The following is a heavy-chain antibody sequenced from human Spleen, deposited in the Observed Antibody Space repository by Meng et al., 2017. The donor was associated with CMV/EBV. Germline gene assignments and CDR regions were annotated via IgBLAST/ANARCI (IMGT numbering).Heavy chain of an antibody. V-gene: IGHV1-69*10. Sequence: SVKVSCKASGGTFSSYAISWVRQAPGQGLEWMGGTIPILGIANYAQKFQGRVTITADKSTSTAYMELSSLRSEDTAVYYCARAVLSYYGSGSYFDYWGQGTLVTVSS. CDR3: ARAVLSYYGSGSYFDY. CDR2: TIPILGIA. J-gene: IGHJ4*02. D-gene: IGHD3-10*01. CDR1: GGTFSSYA.